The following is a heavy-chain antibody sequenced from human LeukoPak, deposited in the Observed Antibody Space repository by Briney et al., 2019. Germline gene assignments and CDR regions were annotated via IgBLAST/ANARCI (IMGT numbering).Heavy chain of an antibody. CDR2: ISSSSSTI. CDR1: GFTFNSYS. V-gene: IGHV3-48*01. D-gene: IGHD3-10*01. Sequence: GGSLRLSCAASGFTFNSYSMNWVRQAPGKGLEWVSYISSSSSTIHYADSVRGRFTISRDNAKNSLFLQMNSLRAEDTAVYYCARGGHYYGSGSYYLDYWGQGNLVTVSS. CDR3: ARGGHYYGSGSYYLDY. J-gene: IGHJ4*02.